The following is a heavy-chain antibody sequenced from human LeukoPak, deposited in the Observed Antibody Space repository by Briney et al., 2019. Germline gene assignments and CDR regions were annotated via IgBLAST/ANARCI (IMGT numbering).Heavy chain of an antibody. V-gene: IGHV4-31*03. D-gene: IGHD4-23*01. CDR1: GGSISSGGYY. Sequence: SETLSLTCTVSGGSISSGGYYWSWIRQHPGKGLEWIGYIYYSGSTYYNPSLKSRVTISVDTSKNQFSLKLSSVTAADTAAYYRARLPTTVVTPIWYFDLWGRDTLVTVSS. CDR3: ARLPTTVVTPIWYFDL. CDR2: IYYSGST. J-gene: IGHJ2*01.